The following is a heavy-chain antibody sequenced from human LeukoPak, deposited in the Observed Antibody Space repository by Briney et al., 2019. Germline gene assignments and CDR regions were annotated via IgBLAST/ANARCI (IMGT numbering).Heavy chain of an antibody. D-gene: IGHD6-13*01. CDR2: IDPSDSYT. Sequence: GESLQISCKGSGYRFTSYWISWVRQPPGKGLEWMGRIDPSDSYTNYSPSFQGHVTISADKSISTAYLQWSSLKASDTAMYYCARPSISWYYYGMDVWGKGTTVTVSA. V-gene: IGHV5-10-1*01. CDR1: GYRFTSYW. CDR3: ARPSISWYYYGMDV. J-gene: IGHJ6*04.